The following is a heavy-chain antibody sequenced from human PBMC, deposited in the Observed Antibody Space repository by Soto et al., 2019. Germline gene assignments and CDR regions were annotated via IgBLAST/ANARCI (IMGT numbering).Heavy chain of an antibody. D-gene: IGHD2-2*01. CDR3: ARDSLQYCSSTSCYHDY. Sequence: PGGSLRISCAASGFTFSSFSMNWVRQAPGKELEWVSSISSSSSYIYYADSVKGRFTISRDNAKNSLYLQMNSLRAEDTAVYYCARDSLQYCSSTSCYHDYWGQGTLVTVSS. V-gene: IGHV3-21*01. CDR1: GFTFSSFS. J-gene: IGHJ4*02. CDR2: ISSSSSYI.